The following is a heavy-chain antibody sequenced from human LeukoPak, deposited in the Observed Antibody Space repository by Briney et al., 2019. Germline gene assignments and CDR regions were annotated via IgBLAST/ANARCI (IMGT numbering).Heavy chain of an antibody. D-gene: IGHD6-13*01. CDR1: GGSISSYY. CDR2: INYIRTT. Sequence: SETLSLTCTVSGGSISSYYWNWIRQPPGKGLEWIGYINYIRTTDYNPSLKSRVTISLDTSKNQISLKLSSVTAADTAVYYCARHISASSRYDYWGQGTLVTVSS. V-gene: IGHV4-59*08. J-gene: IGHJ4*02. CDR3: ARHISASSRYDY.